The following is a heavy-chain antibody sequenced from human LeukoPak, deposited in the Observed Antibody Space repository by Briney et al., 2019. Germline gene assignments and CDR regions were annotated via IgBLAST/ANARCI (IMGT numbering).Heavy chain of an antibody. CDR3: ARGGGDPMVRGVIWVNNWFDP. CDR1: GYTFTSYY. D-gene: IGHD3-10*01. J-gene: IGHJ5*02. Sequence: ASVKVSCKASGYTFTSYYMHWVRQAPGQGLEWMGIINPSGGSTSYAQKFQGRVTMTRNTSISTAYMELSSLRSEDTAVYYCARGGGDPMVRGVIWVNNWFDPWGQGTLVTVSS. V-gene: IGHV1-46*01. CDR2: INPSGGST.